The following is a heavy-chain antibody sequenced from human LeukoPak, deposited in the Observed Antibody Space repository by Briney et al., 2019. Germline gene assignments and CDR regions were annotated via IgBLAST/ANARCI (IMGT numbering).Heavy chain of an antibody. CDR1: GGSISSGDYY. V-gene: IGHV4-30-4*08. CDR3: ARDRPPVGAFDY. D-gene: IGHD1-26*01. J-gene: IGHJ4*02. Sequence: SQTLSLTCTVSGGSISSGDYYWSWIRQPPGKGLEWIGYIYYSGSTYYNPSLKSRATISVDTSKNQFSLKLSSVTAADTAVYYCARDRPPVGAFDYWGQGTLVTVSS. CDR2: IYYSGST.